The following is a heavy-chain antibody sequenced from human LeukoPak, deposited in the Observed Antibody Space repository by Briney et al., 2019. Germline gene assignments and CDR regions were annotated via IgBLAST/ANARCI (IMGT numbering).Heavy chain of an antibody. J-gene: IGHJ4*02. D-gene: IGHD2-2*01. V-gene: IGHV3-23*01. CDR1: GFTFSSYA. CDR3: AKDGGYCSSTSCYFDY. Sequence: GGSLRLSCAASGFTFSSYAMSWVRQVPGKGLEWVSAISGSGGSTYYADSVKGRFTISRDNSKNTLYLQMNSLRAEDTAVYYCAKDGGYCSSTSCYFDYWGQGTLVTVSS. CDR2: ISGSGGST.